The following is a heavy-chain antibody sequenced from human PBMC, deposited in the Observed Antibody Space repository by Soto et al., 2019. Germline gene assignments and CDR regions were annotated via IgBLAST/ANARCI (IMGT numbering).Heavy chain of an antibody. CDR2: IKEDGSEK. V-gene: IGHV3-7*01. CDR1: GFTFIRLW. Sequence: WGSLRLSCVDSGFTFIRLWLIWVRQAPGKWLEWVAKIKEDGSEKYYVDSVKGRFTISRDNAKSSVYLQMNSLRVEDTAVYFCRPGHYSDYWGQGIPVTVSS. CDR3: RPGHYSDY. J-gene: IGHJ4*02.